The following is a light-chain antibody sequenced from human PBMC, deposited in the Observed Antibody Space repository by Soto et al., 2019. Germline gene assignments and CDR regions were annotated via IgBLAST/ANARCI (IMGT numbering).Light chain of an antibody. V-gene: IGLV2-14*01. CDR1: NSDVGNYNY. J-gene: IGLJ1*01. Sequence: QSVLAQPASVSGSPGQSITISCTGTNSDVGNYNYVSWYQQHPGKAPQLMIFQVSNRASGVSNRFSGSKSGDTASLTISGLQAEDEADYYRSSYTTSSTLYVFGTGTKVTVL. CDR3: SSYTTSSTLYV. CDR2: QVS.